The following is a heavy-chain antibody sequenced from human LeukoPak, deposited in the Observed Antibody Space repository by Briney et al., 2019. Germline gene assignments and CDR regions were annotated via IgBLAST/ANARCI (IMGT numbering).Heavy chain of an antibody. CDR1: GYTFTGYY. CDR3: AREGIAVAGGDAFDI. Sequence: GASVKVSCKASGYTFTGYYMHWVRQAPGQGLEWMGWINPNSGGTNYAQKFQGRVTMTRDTSISTAYMELSRLRSDDTAVYYCAREGIAVAGGDAFDIWGQGTMVTVSS. J-gene: IGHJ3*02. D-gene: IGHD6-19*01. CDR2: INPNSGGT. V-gene: IGHV1-2*02.